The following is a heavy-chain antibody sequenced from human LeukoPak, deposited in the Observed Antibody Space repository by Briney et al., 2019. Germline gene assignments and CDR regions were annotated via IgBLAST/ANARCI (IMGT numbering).Heavy chain of an antibody. CDR2: ISGDGISP. J-gene: IGHJ4*02. V-gene: IGHV3-23*01. D-gene: IGHD4/OR15-4a*01. Sequence: GGSLRLSCAASGFTFNNHALTWVRQTPGKGLECVSAISGDGISPYYADSVRGRFTISRDNSKNTLYLQMNSLRVEDTAVYFCARDPGAFPYFFDYWGQGTLVTVSS. CDR3: ARDPGAFPYFFDY. CDR1: GFTFNNHA.